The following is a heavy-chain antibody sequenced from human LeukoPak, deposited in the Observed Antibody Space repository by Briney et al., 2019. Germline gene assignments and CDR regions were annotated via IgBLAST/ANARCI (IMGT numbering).Heavy chain of an antibody. V-gene: IGHV3-30*04. CDR3: ARDEPDYGDYGLFDY. Sequence: PGGSLRLSCAASGFTFSSYAMRWVRQAPGKGLEWVAVISYDGSNKYYADSVKGRFTISRDNSKNTLYLQMNSLRAEDTAVYYCARDEPDYGDYGLFDYWGQGTLATVSS. D-gene: IGHD4-17*01. J-gene: IGHJ4*02. CDR1: GFTFSSYA. CDR2: ISYDGSNK.